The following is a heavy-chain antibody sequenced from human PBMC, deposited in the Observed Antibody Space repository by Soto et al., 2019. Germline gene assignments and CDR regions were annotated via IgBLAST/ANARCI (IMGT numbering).Heavy chain of an antibody. V-gene: IGHV3-23*01. Sequence: GGSLLRPCAASRFTFSRYALSWVPQAQRKALARVSASSGCGGSTYYADLVKARFTISRDNSTNTLYLQMNRLRAEDTAVYYCAKTVHSGEDYGSGYLGQGT. CDR3: AKTVHSGEDYGSGY. CDR2: SSGCGGST. J-gene: IGHJ4*02. D-gene: IGHD5-12*01. CDR1: RFTFSRYA.